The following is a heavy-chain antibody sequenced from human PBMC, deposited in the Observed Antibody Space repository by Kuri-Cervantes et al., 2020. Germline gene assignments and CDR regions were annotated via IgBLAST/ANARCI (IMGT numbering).Heavy chain of an antibody. CDR2: INAGNGNT. V-gene: IGHV1-3*01. CDR1: GYTFTSYA. D-gene: IGHD4-17*01. Sequence: ASVKVSCKASGYTFTSYAMHWVRQAPGQRLEWMGWINAGNGNTNYAQKLQGRVTMTTDTSTSTAYMELRSLRSDDTAVYYCYCRLLSGDYENWGQGTLVTVSS. CDR3: YCRLLSGDYEN. J-gene: IGHJ4*02.